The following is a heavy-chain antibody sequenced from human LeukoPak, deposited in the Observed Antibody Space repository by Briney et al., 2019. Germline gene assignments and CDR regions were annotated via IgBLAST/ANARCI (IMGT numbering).Heavy chain of an antibody. V-gene: IGHV3-30*18. J-gene: IGHJ5*02. CDR3: AKDPAAAGSSSATT. CDR1: GFTFSNAW. CDR2: ISYDGSNK. D-gene: IGHD6-13*01. Sequence: PGGSLRLSCAASGFTFSNAWMSWVRQAPGKGLEWVAVISYDGSNKYYADSVKGRFTISRDNSKNTLYLQMNSLRAEDTAVYYCAKDPAAAGSSSATTWGQGTLVTVSS.